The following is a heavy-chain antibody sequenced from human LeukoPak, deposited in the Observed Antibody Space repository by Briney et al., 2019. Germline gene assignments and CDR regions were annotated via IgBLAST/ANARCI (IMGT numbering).Heavy chain of an antibody. J-gene: IGHJ4*02. CDR3: ARDLQYYYDSSGLDY. CDR1: GFTFSSYS. CDR2: ISSSSNYK. V-gene: IGHV3-21*01. D-gene: IGHD3-22*01. Sequence: GGSLRLSCAASGFTFSSYSMNWVRQAPGKGLEWVSSISSSSNYKYYADSVKGRFTISRDNAKNSLYLQMNSLRAEDTAVYYCARDLQYYYDSSGLDYWGQGTLVTVSS.